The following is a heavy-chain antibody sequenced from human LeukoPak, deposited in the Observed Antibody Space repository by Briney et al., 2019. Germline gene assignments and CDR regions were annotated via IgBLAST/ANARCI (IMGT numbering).Heavy chain of an antibody. V-gene: IGHV1-2*02. CDR1: GYTFTGYY. CDR3: ARDEGNTMVRGVILYYFDY. J-gene: IGHJ4*02. CDR2: INPNSGST. Sequence: GASVRVSCKASGYTFTGYYMHWVRQAPGQGLEWMGWINPNSGSTNYAQKFQGRVTMTRDRSISTAYMELSRLRSDDTAVYYCARDEGNTMVRGVILYYFDYWGQGTLVTVSS. D-gene: IGHD3-10*01.